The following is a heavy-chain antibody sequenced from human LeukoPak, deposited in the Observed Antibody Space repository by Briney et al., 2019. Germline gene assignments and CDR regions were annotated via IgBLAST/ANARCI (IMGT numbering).Heavy chain of an antibody. J-gene: IGHJ4*02. D-gene: IGHD6-13*01. CDR1: GFTFSNAW. CDR3: TTPRGYSSSWFDY. Sequence: GGSLRLSCAASGFTFSNAWMSWVRQAPGKGLEWVGRIKSKTDGGTTDYAAAVKGIFTISRDDSKNTLYLQMNSLKTEDTAVYYCTTPRGYSSSWFDYWGQGTLVTVSS. V-gene: IGHV3-15*01. CDR2: IKSKTDGGTT.